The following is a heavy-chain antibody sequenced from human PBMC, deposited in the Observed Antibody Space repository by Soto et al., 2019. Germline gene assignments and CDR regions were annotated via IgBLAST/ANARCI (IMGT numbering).Heavy chain of an antibody. CDR3: ARLPRDCNKTSRYYADH. CDR2: MYPGDSDT. CDR1: GYDFNTNW. V-gene: IGHV5-51*01. J-gene: IGHJ4*02. Sequence: GESLKISCRGSGYDFNTNWFGWVRQLPGRGLEWVGIMYPGDSDTRLHPSLQGHVTLSADVTVSTAFLQWRTLKTSDSGMYFCARLPRDCNKTSRYYADHWGQGTSVTVSS. D-gene: IGHD3-22*01.